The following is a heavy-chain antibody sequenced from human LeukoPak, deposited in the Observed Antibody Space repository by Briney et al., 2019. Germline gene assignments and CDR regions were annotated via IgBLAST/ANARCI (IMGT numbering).Heavy chain of an antibody. D-gene: IGHD3-3*01. CDR3: AKSIFGVVTTTFDY. J-gene: IGHJ4*02. V-gene: IGHV3-23*01. CDR1: GFTFSSYA. Sequence: GGSLRLSCAASGFTFSSYAMSWVRQAPGKGLEWVSAVSGSGGSTYYADSVKGRFTISRDNSKNTLYLQMNSLRAEDTAVYYCAKSIFGVVTTTFDYWGQGTLVTVSS. CDR2: VSGSGGST.